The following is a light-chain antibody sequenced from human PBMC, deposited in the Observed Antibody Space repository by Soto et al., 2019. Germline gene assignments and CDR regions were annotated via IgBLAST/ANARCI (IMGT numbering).Light chain of an antibody. J-gene: IGKJ1*01. CDR3: QQRRYWPVT. Sequence: EIVLTQSPAILSMSPGERATLSCRASQSVSSYFAWYQQKPGQAPRLLIYDASNRATGVPARFSGSGSGTDSTLTISSLEPEDFAVYYCQQRRYWPVTFGQGTKVDIK. CDR1: QSVSSY. CDR2: DAS. V-gene: IGKV3-11*01.